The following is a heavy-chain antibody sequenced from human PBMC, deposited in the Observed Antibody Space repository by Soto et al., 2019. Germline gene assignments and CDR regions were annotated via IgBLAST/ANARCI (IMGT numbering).Heavy chain of an antibody. V-gene: IGHV3-13*01. CDR1: GFTFSSYD. D-gene: IGHD2-15*01. Sequence: GGSLRLSCAASGFTFSSYDMHWVRQATGKGLEWVSAIGTAGDTYYPGSVKGRFTISRENAKNSLYLQMNSPRAEDTAVYYCARVLGYCSGGSCGAFDIWGQGTMVTVSS. CDR3: ARVLGYCSGGSCGAFDI. J-gene: IGHJ3*02. CDR2: IGTAGDT.